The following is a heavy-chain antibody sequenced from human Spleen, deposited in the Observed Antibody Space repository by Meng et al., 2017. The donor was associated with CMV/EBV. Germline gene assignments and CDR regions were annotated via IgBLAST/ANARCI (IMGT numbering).Heavy chain of an antibody. Sequence: GSISSGSYYWSWIRQPAGKGLEWIGRIYTSGSTNYNPSLKSRVTISVDTSKNQFSLKLSSVTAADTAVYYCARVGGYDVFTGYFAYYWGQGILVTVSS. J-gene: IGHJ4*02. CDR3: ARVGGYDVFTGYFAYY. D-gene: IGHD3-9*01. V-gene: IGHV4-61*02. CDR1: GSISSGSYY. CDR2: IYTSGST.